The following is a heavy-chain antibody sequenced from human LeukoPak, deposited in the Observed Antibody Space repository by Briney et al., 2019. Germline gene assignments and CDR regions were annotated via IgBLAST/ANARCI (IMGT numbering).Heavy chain of an antibody. CDR3: ARHAYSNSVPDY. J-gene: IGHJ4*02. CDR2: IYYSGST. V-gene: IGHV4-59*08. Sequence: SETLSLTCTVSGVSISDYYWSWIRQPPGKGLEWIGYIYYSGSTKYNPSLKSRVTISVDTSKNQFSLKLSSVTAADTAVYYCARHAYSNSVPDYWGQGTLVTVSS. D-gene: IGHD4-11*01. CDR1: GVSISDYY.